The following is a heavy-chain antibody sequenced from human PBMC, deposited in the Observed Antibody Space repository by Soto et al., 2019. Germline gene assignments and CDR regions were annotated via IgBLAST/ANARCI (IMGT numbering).Heavy chain of an antibody. CDR1: GFTLSDHY. Sequence: QVQLVESGGGLVKPGGSLRLSCTASGFTLSDHYMSWIRQAPGKGLEWISYIRSDNNNTFYADSVKGRFTISRENAENLLYLQTNSLRAEDTAVYFCATRQMGATVLQHWGQGTLVTVSS. D-gene: IGHD3-16*01. CDR3: ATRQMGATVLQH. CDR2: IRSDNNNT. V-gene: IGHV3-11*01. J-gene: IGHJ1*01.